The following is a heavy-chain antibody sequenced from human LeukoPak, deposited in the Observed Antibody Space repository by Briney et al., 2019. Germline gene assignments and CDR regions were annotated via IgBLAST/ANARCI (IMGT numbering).Heavy chain of an antibody. V-gene: IGHV3-66*02. D-gene: IGHD3-22*01. CDR3: ARDRDHSSGYYYEDAFDI. Sequence: GGSLRLSXAASGFTVSSNYMSWVRQAPGKGLEWVSVIYSGGSTYYADSVKGRFTISRDNSKNTLYLQMNSLRAEDTAVYYCARDRDHSSGYYYEDAFDIWGQGTMVTVSS. CDR1: GFTVSSNY. CDR2: IYSGGST. J-gene: IGHJ3*02.